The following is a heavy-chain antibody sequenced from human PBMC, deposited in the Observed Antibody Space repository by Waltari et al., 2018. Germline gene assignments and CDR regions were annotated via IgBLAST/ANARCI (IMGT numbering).Heavy chain of an antibody. CDR2: VTGGGDTT. V-gene: IGHV3-23*01. CDR1: GFTFSSRA. D-gene: IGHD2-8*01. CDR3: ARNSPYCTNAACYDY. Sequence: EVQLLESGGGLVQPGGSLRLSCAASGFTFSSRAMTWVRQAPGKGLEWVAVVTGGGDTTYYTDSVKGRFTISRDNSKTTLYLQMNSLRAEDTAVYYCARNSPYCTNAACYDYWGQGTLVSVSS. J-gene: IGHJ4*02.